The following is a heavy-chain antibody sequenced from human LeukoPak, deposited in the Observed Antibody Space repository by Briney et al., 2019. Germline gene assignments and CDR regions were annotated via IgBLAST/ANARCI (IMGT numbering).Heavy chain of an antibody. CDR1: GFTASSNY. J-gene: IGHJ5*02. D-gene: IGHD6-6*01. CDR3: ARGQQLVRGNWFDP. V-gene: IGHV3-66*01. Sequence: PGGSLRLSCAASGFTASSNYMSWVRQAPGKGLEWVSVIYSGGSTYYADSVKGRFTISRDNSKNTLYLHMNSLRAEDTAVYYCARGQQLVRGNWFDPWGQGTLVTVSS. CDR2: IYSGGST.